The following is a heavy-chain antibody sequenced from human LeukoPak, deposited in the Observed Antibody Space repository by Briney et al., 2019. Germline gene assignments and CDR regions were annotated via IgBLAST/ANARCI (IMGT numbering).Heavy chain of an antibody. CDR3: ARRRKYSSSWYHWFDP. CDR2: IYYSGNT. Sequence: TSSETLSLTCTVSGVSISSSNSYWGWIRQPPERGLEWIGSIYYSGNTYYNASLKSQVSISIDTSKNQFSLRLTSVTAADTAVYYCARRRKYSSSWYHWFDPWGQGTLVTVSS. D-gene: IGHD6-13*01. J-gene: IGHJ5*02. V-gene: IGHV4-39*01. CDR1: GVSISSSNSY.